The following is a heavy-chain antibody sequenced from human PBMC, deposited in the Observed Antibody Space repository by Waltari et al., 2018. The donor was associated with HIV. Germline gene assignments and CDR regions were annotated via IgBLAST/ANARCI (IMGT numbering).Heavy chain of an antibody. CDR2: IYTSGST. J-gene: IGHJ5*02. CDR3: ARGAGGYSSSRSWFDP. D-gene: IGHD6-13*01. V-gene: IGHV4-61*02. CDR1: GGSISSGSYY. Sequence: QVQLQESGPGLVKPSQTLSLTCTVSGGSISSGSYYWSWIRQPAGKGLEWIGSIYTSGSTNYNPALKSRVTISVDTSKNQFSLKLSSVTAADTAVYYCARGAGGYSSSRSWFDPWGQGTLVTVSS.